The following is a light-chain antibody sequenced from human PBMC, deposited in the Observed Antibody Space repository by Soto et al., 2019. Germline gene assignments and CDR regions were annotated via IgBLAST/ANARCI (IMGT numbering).Light chain of an antibody. J-gene: IGKJ5*01. V-gene: IGKV3-11*01. CDR3: QQRKNWPPLT. CDR1: QNVDIY. Sequence: ETVLTQSPATLSLAAGETATLSCRASQNVDIYLAWYQQKPGQAPRLLIYDASNRATGIPARFSGSGSGTDFTLTISSLEPADFAVYYCQQRKNWPPLTFGQGTRLE. CDR2: DAS.